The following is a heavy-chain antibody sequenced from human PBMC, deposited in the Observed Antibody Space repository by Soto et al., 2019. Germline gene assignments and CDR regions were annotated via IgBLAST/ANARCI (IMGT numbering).Heavy chain of an antibody. CDR1: GYSFTSYW. V-gene: IGHV5-51*01. CDR3: AILGVYCSAGRCYPPHI. Sequence: PGESLKISCKGSGYSFTSYWIGWVRQMPGKGLEWMGIIYPGDSDTRYSPSFQGQVTISADKSISTAYLQWSSLKASDTAMYYFAILGVYCSAGRCYPPHIWGQGTLVTVSS. J-gene: IGHJ4*02. CDR2: IYPGDSDT. D-gene: IGHD2-15*01.